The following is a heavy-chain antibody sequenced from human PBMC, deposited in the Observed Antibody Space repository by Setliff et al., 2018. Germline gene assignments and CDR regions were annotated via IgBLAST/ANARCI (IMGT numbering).Heavy chain of an antibody. V-gene: IGHV1-18*04. D-gene: IGHD3-3*01. J-gene: IGHJ6*01. Sequence: ASVKVSCKASGYTFAESIVSWVRQAPGQGLEWMGWISGYTGNTKYAQNLHGRVTMTTDTSTTTAYMELRSLRSDDTAVYYCARERIYDGLNYNGMDVWGQGTTVTVSS. CDR2: ISGYTGNT. CDR1: GYTFAESI. CDR3: ARERIYDGLNYNGMDV.